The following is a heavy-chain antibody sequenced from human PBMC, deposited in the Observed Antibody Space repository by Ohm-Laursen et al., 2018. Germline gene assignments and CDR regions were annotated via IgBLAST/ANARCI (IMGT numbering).Heavy chain of an antibody. CDR2: INKAGTTV. D-gene: IGHD6-19*01. V-gene: IGHV3-11*01. J-gene: IGHJ4*02. CDR1: GFTFSDYY. CDR3: AKGPFIAVAGSNYFFDY. Sequence: SLRLSCSASGFTFSDYYMSWFRRAPGKGLEWVSYINKAGTTVYYADSVKGRFTISRDNAKKSLYLEMNSLRAEDTAVYYCAKGPFIAVAGSNYFFDYWGQGTLVTVSS.